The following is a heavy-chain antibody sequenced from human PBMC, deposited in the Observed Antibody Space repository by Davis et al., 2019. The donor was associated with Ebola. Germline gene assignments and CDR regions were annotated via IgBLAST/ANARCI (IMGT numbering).Heavy chain of an antibody. J-gene: IGHJ4*02. CDR1: NYSIKSGYY. CDR2: IDHSGST. D-gene: IGHD3-3*01. Sequence: SETLSLTCTVSNYSIKSGYYWGWIRQTPEQGLEWIASIDHSGSTIYNPSLKSRVTMSVDTSKNQFSLKLSSVTAADTAVYFCARRERFLEWPHRGGDYWGQGTLVTVSS. CDR3: ARRERFLEWPHRGGDY. V-gene: IGHV4-38-2*02.